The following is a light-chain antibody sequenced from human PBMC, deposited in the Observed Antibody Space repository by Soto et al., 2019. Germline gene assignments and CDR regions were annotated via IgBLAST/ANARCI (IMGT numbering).Light chain of an antibody. J-gene: IGLJ1*01. Sequence: QSVLTQPASVSGSPGQSITISCTGTSSDIGSYNYVSWYQQHPGQAPKLMIYDVTNRHSGVSHRFSGYKSGNTASLTIAGLQAEDEADYYCSSPRSSSFYVFGTGTKLTVL. CDR3: SSPRSSSFYV. V-gene: IGLV2-14*03. CDR2: DVT. CDR1: SSDIGSYNY.